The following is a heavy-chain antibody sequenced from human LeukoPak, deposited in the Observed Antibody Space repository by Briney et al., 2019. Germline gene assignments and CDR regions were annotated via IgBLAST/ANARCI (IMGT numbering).Heavy chain of an antibody. Sequence: GGSLRLSCAASGFTFSGSAMHWVRQASGKGLEWVGRIRSKANSHTTAYAAPVKGRFTISRDDSKNTAYLQMNSLKTEDTAVYYCTRLSDCTNGVRAINWGQGTLVTVSS. V-gene: IGHV3-73*01. CDR2: IRSKANSHTT. J-gene: IGHJ4*02. D-gene: IGHD2-8*01. CDR1: GFTFSGSA. CDR3: TRLSDCTNGVRAIN.